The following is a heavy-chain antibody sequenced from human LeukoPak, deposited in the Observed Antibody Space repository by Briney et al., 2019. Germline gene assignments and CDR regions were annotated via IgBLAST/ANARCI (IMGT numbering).Heavy chain of an antibody. CDR1: GFKVNGNY. J-gene: IGHJ4*02. CDR2: SYLRGGT. Sequence: GTLSLSCAASGFKVNGNYMSWVRQGQGQGLGWMSVSYLRGGTYSADSVNGRFTVSRAISKKMQFVQMKIMRVETAVVYYSERSGTWLLWGQGTLVTVSS. CDR3: ERSGTWLL. V-gene: IGHV3-53*01. D-gene: IGHD5-24*01.